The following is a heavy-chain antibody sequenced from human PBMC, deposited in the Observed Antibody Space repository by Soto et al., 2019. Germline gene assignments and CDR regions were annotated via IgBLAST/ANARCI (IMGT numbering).Heavy chain of an antibody. CDR2: IIPIFGTA. CDR3: ARDTADNDYGELFDY. CDR1: GGTFSSYA. D-gene: IGHD4-17*01. J-gene: IGHJ4*02. Sequence: QVQLVQSGAEVKKPGSSVKVSCTASGGTFSSYAISWVRQAPGQGLEWMGGIIPIFGTANYAQKFQGRVTITADESTSTAYLELSSLRSEYTAVYYCARDTADNDYGELFDYWGQGTLVTVYS. V-gene: IGHV1-69*01.